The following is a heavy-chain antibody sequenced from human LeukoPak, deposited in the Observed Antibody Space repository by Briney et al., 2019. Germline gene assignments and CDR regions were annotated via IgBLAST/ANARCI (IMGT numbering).Heavy chain of an antibody. Sequence: SETLPLTCAVYGVSFSGYYWSWIRQPPGKGLEWIGEINHSGSTNYNPSLKSRVTISVDTSKNQFSLKLSSVTAADTAVYYCARGDRTYNWFDPWGQGTLVTVSS. V-gene: IGHV4-34*01. J-gene: IGHJ5*02. CDR1: GVSFSGYY. D-gene: IGHD1-1*01. CDR3: ARGDRTYNWFDP. CDR2: INHSGST.